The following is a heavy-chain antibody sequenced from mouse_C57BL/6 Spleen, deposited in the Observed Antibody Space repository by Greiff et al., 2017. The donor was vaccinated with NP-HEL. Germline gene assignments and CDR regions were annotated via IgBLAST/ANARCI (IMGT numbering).Heavy chain of an antibody. CDR2: ISSGSSTI. CDR1: GFTFSDYG. V-gene: IGHV5-17*01. D-gene: IGHD1-2*01. CDR3: ARPLITTGWYFDV. J-gene: IGHJ1*03. Sequence: EVKVVESGGGLVKPGGSLKLSCAASGFTFSDYGMHWVRQAPEKGLEWVAYISSGSSTIYYADTVKGRFTISRDNAKNTLFLQMTSLRSEETAMYYCARPLITTGWYFDVWGTGTTVTVSS.